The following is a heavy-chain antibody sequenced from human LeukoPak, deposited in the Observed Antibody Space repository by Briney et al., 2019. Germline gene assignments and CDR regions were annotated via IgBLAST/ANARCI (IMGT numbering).Heavy chain of an antibody. CDR2: INHSGST. V-gene: IGHV4-34*01. D-gene: IGHD2-15*01. Sequence: SETLPLTCAVYGGSFSGYYWSWIRQPPGKGLEWIGEINHSGSTNYNPSLKSRVTISVDTSKNQFSLKLSSVTAADTAVYYCASRSSGGSWNPWGGENDAFDIWGQGTMVTVSS. J-gene: IGHJ3*02. CDR1: GGSFSGYY. CDR3: ASRSSGGSWNPWGGENDAFDI.